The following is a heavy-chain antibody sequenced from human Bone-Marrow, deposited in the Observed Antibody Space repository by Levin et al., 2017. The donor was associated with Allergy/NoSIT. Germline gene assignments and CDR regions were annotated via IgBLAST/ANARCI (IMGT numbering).Heavy chain of an antibody. CDR1: GFTFSNYA. J-gene: IGHJ4*02. V-gene: IGHV3-23*01. D-gene: IGHD5-12*01. CDR3: ANLKGGNGYDTIDS. CDR2: ISGSGGST. Sequence: LSLTCAASGFTFSNYAMSWVRQAPGKGLEWVSAISGSGGSTYYVDSVEGRFTISRDNSENTLYLQLNSLRAEDTAIYYCANLKGGNGYDTIDSWGQGTLVTVSS.